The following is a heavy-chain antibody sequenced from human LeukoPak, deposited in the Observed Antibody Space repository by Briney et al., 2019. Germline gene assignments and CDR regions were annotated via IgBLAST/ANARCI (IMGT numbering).Heavy chain of an antibody. D-gene: IGHD3-22*01. CDR2: ISGSGGST. J-gene: IGHJ4*02. V-gene: IGHV3-23*01. Sequence: TGGSLRLSCAASGFTFSSYAMSWVRQAPGKGLEWVSAISGSGGSTYYADSVKGRFTISRDNSKNTLYLQMNGLRAEDTAVYYCAKDLGKSDYYDSSGYLFDYWGQGTLVTVSS. CDR3: AKDLGKSDYYDSSGYLFDY. CDR1: GFTFSSYA.